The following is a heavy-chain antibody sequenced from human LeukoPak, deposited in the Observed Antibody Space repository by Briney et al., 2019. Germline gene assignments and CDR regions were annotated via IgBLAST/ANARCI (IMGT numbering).Heavy chain of an antibody. CDR2: IGSGGDT. Sequence: GGSLRLSCAGSGFSFSSYDMLWVRQAPGKGLEWVSAIGSGGDTYYAGSVKGRFTISRGSAKNSFYLQMNSLSAGDTAVYFCARAVAGTDEIDSWGQGTLVTVSS. CDR1: GFSFSSYD. CDR3: ARAVAGTDEIDS. D-gene: IGHD6-19*01. J-gene: IGHJ4*02. V-gene: IGHV3-13*01.